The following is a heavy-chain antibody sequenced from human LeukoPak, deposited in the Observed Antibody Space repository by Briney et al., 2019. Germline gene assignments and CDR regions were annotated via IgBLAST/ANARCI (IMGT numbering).Heavy chain of an antibody. CDR1: GFTFSSYA. V-gene: IGHV3-23*01. CDR2: ISGSGGST. Sequence: PGGSLRLSCAASGFTFSSYAMSWVRQAPGKGLEWVSAISGSGGSTYYADSVKGRFTISRDNSKNTLYLQMNSLRAEDTAVYYRANMVLLWFGELSGAFDIWGQGTMVTVSS. D-gene: IGHD3-10*01. J-gene: IGHJ3*02. CDR3: ANMVLLWFGELSGAFDI.